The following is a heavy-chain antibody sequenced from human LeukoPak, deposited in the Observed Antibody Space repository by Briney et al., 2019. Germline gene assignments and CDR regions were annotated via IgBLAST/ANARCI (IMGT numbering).Heavy chain of an antibody. J-gene: IGHJ3*02. Sequence: PSETLSLTCTVSGGSISSYHWSWIRQPPGKGLEWIGYIYYSGSTNYNPSLKSRVTISVDTSKNQFSLKLSSVTAADTAVYYCARDNCSGGSCYSDDAFDIWGQGTMVTVSS. D-gene: IGHD2-15*01. CDR2: IYYSGST. CDR3: ARDNCSGGSCYSDDAFDI. V-gene: IGHV4-59*01. CDR1: GGSISSYH.